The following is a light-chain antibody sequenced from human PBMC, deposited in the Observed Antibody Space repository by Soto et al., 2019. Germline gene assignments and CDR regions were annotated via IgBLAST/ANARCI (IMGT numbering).Light chain of an antibody. CDR1: QSITGW. CDR3: QQYNPYSPWT. V-gene: IGKV1-5*03. CDR2: KAS. Sequence: DIQMTQSPPTLSASVGDRVTISCRASQSITGWLAWFQQKPGKAPKLLISKASKIESGVPSRFSGSGSGTDFTLTISGLQPDDVATYYCQQYNPYSPWTFGQGTKVEIK. J-gene: IGKJ1*01.